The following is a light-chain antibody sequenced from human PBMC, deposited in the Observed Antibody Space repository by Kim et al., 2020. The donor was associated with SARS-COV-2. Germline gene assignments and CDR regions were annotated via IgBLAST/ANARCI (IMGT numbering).Light chain of an antibody. Sequence: ASVGDRVTITCRASQGIRNYLGWYQQKPGKAPKLLIYAASNLQSGVPSRFSGSGSGTDFTLTISSLQPEDFATYYCLQDYNYPFTFGPGTKVDIK. CDR3: LQDYNYPFT. V-gene: IGKV1-6*02. CDR2: AAS. CDR1: QGIRNY. J-gene: IGKJ3*01.